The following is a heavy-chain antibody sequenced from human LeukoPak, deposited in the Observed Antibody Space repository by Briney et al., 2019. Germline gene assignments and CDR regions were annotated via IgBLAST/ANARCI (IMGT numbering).Heavy chain of an antibody. CDR2: IYYSGST. CDR1: GGSISSGDYY. V-gene: IGHV4-30-4*08. J-gene: IGHJ2*01. D-gene: IGHD6-19*01. CDR3: ARSSGWYRVFDL. Sequence: PSETLSLTCTVSGGSISSGDYYWSWIRQPPGKGLEWIGYIYYSGSTYYNPSLKSRVTISVDTSKNQFSLKLSSVTAADTAVHYCARSSGWYRVFDLWGRGTLVTVSS.